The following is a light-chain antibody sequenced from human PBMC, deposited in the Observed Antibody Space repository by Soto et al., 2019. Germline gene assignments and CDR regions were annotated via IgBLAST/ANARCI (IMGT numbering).Light chain of an antibody. V-gene: IGKV3-11*01. CDR3: QQRKT. Sequence: EIVLTQSPATLSLSPGERATLSYRASQSVSSYLNWYQQKPGQAPRLLIYDASNRATGIPARFSGRGSGTDFTLTISSLEPEDFAVYFCQQRKTFGGGTKVDIK. CDR2: DAS. CDR1: QSVSSY. J-gene: IGKJ4*01.